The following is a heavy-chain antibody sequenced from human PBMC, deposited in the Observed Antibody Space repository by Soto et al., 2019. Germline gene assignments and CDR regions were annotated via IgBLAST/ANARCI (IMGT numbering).Heavy chain of an antibody. D-gene: IGHD3-10*01. V-gene: IGHV1-8*01. J-gene: IGHJ6*03. Sequence: GASVKVSCKASGYTFTSYDINWVRQATGQGLEWMRWMNPNSGNTGYTQKFQGRDTMTRNTSISTAYMELSSLRSEDTAVYYCARGARLRGGRLTSMDVWGKGTTVTVSS. CDR3: ARGARLRGGRLTSMDV. CDR1: GYTFTSYD. CDR2: MNPNSGNT.